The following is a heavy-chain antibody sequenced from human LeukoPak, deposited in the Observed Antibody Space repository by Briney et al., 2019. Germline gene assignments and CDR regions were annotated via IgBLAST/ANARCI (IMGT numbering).Heavy chain of an antibody. J-gene: IGHJ5*02. CDR3: ARFSSGSYRWFDP. V-gene: IGHV4-30-2*01. CDR2: IYHSGST. Sequence: SETLSFTCAVSGGSISSGGYSWSWIRQPPGKGLEWIGYIYHSGSTYYNPSLKSRVTISVDRSKNQFSLKLSSVTAADTAVYYCARFSSGSYRWFDPWGQGTLVTVSS. D-gene: IGHD3-10*01. CDR1: GGSISSGGYS.